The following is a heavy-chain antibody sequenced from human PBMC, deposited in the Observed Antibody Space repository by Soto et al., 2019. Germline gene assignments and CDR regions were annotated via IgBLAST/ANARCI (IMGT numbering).Heavy chain of an antibody. CDR1: GGTFSSYA. Sequence: SVKVCCKASGGTFSSYAISWVRHAPGQGLEWMGGIIPIFGTANYAQKFQGRVTITADESTSTAYMELSNLRSEDTAVYYCARGPVVVKAFDIWGQGTMVTVSS. V-gene: IGHV1-69*13. CDR3: ARGPVVVKAFDI. D-gene: IGHD3-22*01. J-gene: IGHJ3*02. CDR2: IIPIFGTA.